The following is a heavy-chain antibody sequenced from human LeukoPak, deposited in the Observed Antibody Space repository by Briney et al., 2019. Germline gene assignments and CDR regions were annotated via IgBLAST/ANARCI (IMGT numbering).Heavy chain of an antibody. CDR3: ARIGSTSFDY. CDR1: VGSISSYY. Sequence: SETLSLTCTVSVGSISSYYWSWIRQPAGKGLEWIGRIYTSGSTNYNPSLKSRVTISVDKSKNQFSLKLSSVTAADTAVYYCARIGSTSFDYWGQGTLVTVSS. CDR2: IYTSGST. J-gene: IGHJ4*02. D-gene: IGHD2-2*01. V-gene: IGHV4-4*07.